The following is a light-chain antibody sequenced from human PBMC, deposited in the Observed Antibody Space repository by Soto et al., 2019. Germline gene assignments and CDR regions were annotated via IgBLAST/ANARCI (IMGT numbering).Light chain of an antibody. CDR1: SSDVGGYKY. V-gene: IGLV2-14*01. Sequence: LTQPASVSGSPGQSITISCTGTSSDVGGYKYVSWYQQHPGKAPKLMIYEVSHRPSGVSNRFSGSKSGNTASLTISGLQAEDEADYYCSSYTRSTTNYVFGTGTKVTVL. CDR3: SSYTRSTTNYV. J-gene: IGLJ1*01. CDR2: EVS.